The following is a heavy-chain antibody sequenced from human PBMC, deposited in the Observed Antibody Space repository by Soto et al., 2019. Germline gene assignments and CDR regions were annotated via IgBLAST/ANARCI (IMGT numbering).Heavy chain of an antibody. CDR2: IYSGGST. Sequence: EVQLVESGGGLIQPGGSLRLSCAASGFTVSSNYMSWVRQAPGKGLEWDSVIYSGGSTYYADSVKGRFTISRDNSKNTLYLQMNSLRAEDTAVYYCARARSTSTIFGVVIIYGMDVWGQGTTVTVSS. J-gene: IGHJ6*02. CDR1: GFTVSSNY. V-gene: IGHV3-53*01. D-gene: IGHD3-3*01. CDR3: ARARSTSTIFGVVIIYGMDV.